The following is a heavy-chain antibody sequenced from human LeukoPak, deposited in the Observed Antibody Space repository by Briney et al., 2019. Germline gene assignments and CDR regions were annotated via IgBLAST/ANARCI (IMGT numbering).Heavy chain of an antibody. J-gene: IGHJ6*03. Sequence: GGSLRLSCAASGFTFSSYWMSWVRQAPGKGLEWVANINQDGSEKNYVDSVKGPFTISRGNAKNSLYLQMNSLRAEDTAVYYCARFPGTYYLDVWGKGTTVTVSS. V-gene: IGHV3-7*01. CDR3: ARFPGTYYLDV. CDR1: GFTFSSYW. CDR2: INQDGSEK.